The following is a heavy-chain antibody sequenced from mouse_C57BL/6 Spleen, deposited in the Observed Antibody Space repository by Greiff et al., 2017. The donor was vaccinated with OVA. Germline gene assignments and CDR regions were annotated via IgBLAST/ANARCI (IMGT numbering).Heavy chain of an antibody. V-gene: IGHV14-2*01. D-gene: IGHD3-1*01. J-gene: IGHJ3*01. CDR1: GFNIKDYY. Sequence: EVQLQQSGAELVKPGASVKLSCTASGFNIKDYYMHWVKQRTEQGLEWIGRIDPEDGETKYAPKFKGKATMTADKSSNTAYLQLSSLTSADTAVYYCALGERVFAYWGKGTLVTVSA. CDR2: IDPEDGET. CDR3: ALGERVFAY.